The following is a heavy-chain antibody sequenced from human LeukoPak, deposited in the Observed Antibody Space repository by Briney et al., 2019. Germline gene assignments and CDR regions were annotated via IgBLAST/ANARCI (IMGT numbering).Heavy chain of an antibody. D-gene: IGHD3-10*01. V-gene: IGHV4-59*01. CDR2: IYYSGGT. CDR3: ARDGGYYYGSGFYDP. J-gene: IGHJ5*02. CDR1: GGSISSYY. Sequence: PSETLSLTCTVSGGSISSYYWSWIRQPPGKGLEWIGYIYYSGGTNYNPSLKSRVTISVDTSKNQFSLKLSSVTAADTAVYYCARDGGYYYGSGFYDPWGQGTQVTVSS.